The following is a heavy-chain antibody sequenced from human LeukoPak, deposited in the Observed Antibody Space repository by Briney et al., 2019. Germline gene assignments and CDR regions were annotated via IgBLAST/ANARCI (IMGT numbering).Heavy chain of an antibody. CDR3: ARDRRDGYNYVGAFDY. D-gene: IGHD5-24*01. Sequence: GASVKVSCKASGYTFTSYYIHWVRQAPGRGLEWVGIINPSDGGTSYAQKFQGRATMTRDTSTSTLFMELSSLRSDDTAVYYCARDRRDGYNYVGAFDYWGQGTLVTVSS. CDR1: GYTFTSYY. V-gene: IGHV1-46*01. J-gene: IGHJ4*02. CDR2: INPSDGGT.